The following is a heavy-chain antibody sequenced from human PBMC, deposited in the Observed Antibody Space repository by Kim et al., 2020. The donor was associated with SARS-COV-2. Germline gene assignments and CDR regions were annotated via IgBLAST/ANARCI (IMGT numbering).Heavy chain of an antibody. V-gene: IGHV4-30-2*04. D-gene: IGHD3-10*01. Sequence: PTLISRVTISVDTSKNQFSLKLSSVTAADTAVYYCARDSYYGSGRGDMDVWGQGTTVTVSS. CDR3: ARDSYYGSGRGDMDV. J-gene: IGHJ6*02.